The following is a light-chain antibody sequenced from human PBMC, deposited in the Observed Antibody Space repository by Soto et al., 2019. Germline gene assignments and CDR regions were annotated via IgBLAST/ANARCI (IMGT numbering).Light chain of an antibody. CDR3: GTWDSSLSAVV. CDR2: DNN. J-gene: IGLJ2*01. CDR1: SSNIGNNY. Sequence: QSVLTQPPSVSAAPGQKVTISCSGSSSNIGNNYVSWYQQLPGTAPKLLIYDNNKRPSGIPDRFSGSKSGTSATLGITRLQSGDEAEYDCGTWDSSLSAVVFGGGTKLTVL. V-gene: IGLV1-51*01.